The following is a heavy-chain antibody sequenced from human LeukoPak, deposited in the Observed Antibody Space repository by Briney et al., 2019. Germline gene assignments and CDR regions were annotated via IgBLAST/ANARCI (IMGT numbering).Heavy chain of an antibody. D-gene: IGHD1-1*01. CDR3: VKVGTTGTNNWFDS. V-gene: IGHV3-23*01. CDR2: VSDSGDIT. Sequence: GESLKISCAASGFTFTTYAMNWVRQAPGKGLEWVSFVSDSGDITYYTDSVKGRFTISRDNSINTLWLQMSSLRAEDTAVYYCVKVGTTGTNNWFDSWGQGTLVTVSS. J-gene: IGHJ5*01. CDR1: GFTFTTYA.